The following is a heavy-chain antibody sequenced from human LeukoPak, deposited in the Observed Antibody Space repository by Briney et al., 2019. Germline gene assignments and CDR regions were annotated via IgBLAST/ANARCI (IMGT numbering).Heavy chain of an antibody. V-gene: IGHV3-74*01. CDR2: IKNDGTTT. CDR3: ARSDYFHD. CDR1: GFTFSSYW. Sequence: PGGSLRLSCAASGFTFSSYWMHWVRQAPGKGLVWVSRIKNDGTTTYYADSVKGRFTISRDNARNTLYLQMNSLRAEDTAVYYCARSDYFHDWGQGALVTVSS. J-gene: IGHJ4*02.